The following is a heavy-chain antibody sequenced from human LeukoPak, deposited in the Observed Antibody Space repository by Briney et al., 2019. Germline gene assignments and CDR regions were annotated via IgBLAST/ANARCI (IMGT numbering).Heavy chain of an antibody. CDR2: IYYSGST. CDR1: GGSISSSSYY. CDR3: ARRPRWFGAKSNWFDP. Sequence: SETLSLTCTVSGGSISSSSYYWGWIRQPTGKGLEWIGSIYYSGSTYYNPSLKSRVTISVDTSKNQFSLKLSSVTAADTAVYYCARRPRWFGAKSNWFDPWGQGTLVTVSS. J-gene: IGHJ5*02. D-gene: IGHD3-10*01. V-gene: IGHV4-39*01.